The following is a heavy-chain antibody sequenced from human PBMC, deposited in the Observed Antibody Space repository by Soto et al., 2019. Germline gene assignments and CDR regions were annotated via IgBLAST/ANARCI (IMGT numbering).Heavy chain of an antibody. J-gene: IGHJ5*02. CDR3: ARGAGFSYASTWFDI. CDR2: IYYTGST. CDR1: GASVSSGTYY. V-gene: IGHV4-61*03. Sequence: WETRSLTWTVFGASVSSGTYYWRWIRQAPGKGLEWVGHIYYTGSTNYNPSLNNRVTISVDTSKNHFALQLTSVTAADTAVYYCARGAGFSYASTWFDIWGQGTLVTVSS. D-gene: IGHD5-18*01.